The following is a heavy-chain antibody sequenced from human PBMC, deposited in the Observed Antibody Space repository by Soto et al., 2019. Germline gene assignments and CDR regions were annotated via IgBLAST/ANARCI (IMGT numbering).Heavy chain of an antibody. CDR1: GGSFSGYY. Sequence: SETLSLTCAVYGGSFSGYYWSWIRQPPGKGLEWIGEINHSGSTNYNPSLKSRVTISVDTSKNQFSLKLSSVTAADTAVYYCARGFSFGGVIAYYFDYWGQGTLVTVSS. CDR2: INHSGST. D-gene: IGHD3-16*02. V-gene: IGHV4-34*01. J-gene: IGHJ4*02. CDR3: ARGFSFGGVIAYYFDY.